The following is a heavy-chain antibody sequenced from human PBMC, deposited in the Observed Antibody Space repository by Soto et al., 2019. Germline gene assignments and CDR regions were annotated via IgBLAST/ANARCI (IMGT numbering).Heavy chain of an antibody. Sequence: QVQLVESGGGLVAPGGSLRLSCAASGITFSDYYMSWIRQAPGKGLEWVSCSSNRGTAIYYADSVKGRFTISRDNAKNPLYLQMNSLRAEDTAVYYCASSKAYSNGNGYYYVSAWGQGTLVTVSS. J-gene: IGHJ5*02. V-gene: IGHV3-11*01. CDR1: GITFSDYY. CDR2: SSNRGTAI. D-gene: IGHD3-22*01. CDR3: ASSKAYSNGNGYYYVSA.